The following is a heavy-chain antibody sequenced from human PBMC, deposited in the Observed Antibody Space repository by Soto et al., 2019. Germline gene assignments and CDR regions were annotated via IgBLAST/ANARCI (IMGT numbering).Heavy chain of an antibody. Sequence: GGSLRLSCAASGFNFNTYTMHWVRQAPGKGLEWVATTSYDEKNKYHADSVKGRFTISRDNSKNTLYLQMNNLRGEDTAVYYCARPYSSGWSLPFDYWGQGTLVTVSP. CDR2: TSYDEKNK. J-gene: IGHJ4*02. D-gene: IGHD6-19*01. V-gene: IGHV3-30*04. CDR1: GFNFNTYT. CDR3: ARPYSSGWSLPFDY.